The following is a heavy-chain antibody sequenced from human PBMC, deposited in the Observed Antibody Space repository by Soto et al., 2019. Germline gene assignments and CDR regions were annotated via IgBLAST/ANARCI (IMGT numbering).Heavy chain of an antibody. CDR2: IYNSEST. CDR3: AGLLYYYGMDV. Sequence: SETPSLTCTVSGGSISSGGYYWSWIRQHPGKGLEWIGYIYNSESTYYNPSLKSRVTISVDTSKNQFSLKLSSVTAVDTAVYYCAGLLYYYGMDVWGQGTTVTVSS. J-gene: IGHJ6*02. CDR1: GGSISSGGYY. V-gene: IGHV4-31*03. D-gene: IGHD2-15*01.